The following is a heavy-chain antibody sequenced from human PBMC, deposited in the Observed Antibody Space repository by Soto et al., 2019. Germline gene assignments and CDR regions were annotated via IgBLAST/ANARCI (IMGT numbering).Heavy chain of an antibody. CDR3: ARYAYYSSGDKNFDY. CDR1: GFTFSSYW. V-gene: IGHV3-7*01. J-gene: IGHJ4*02. D-gene: IGHD6-19*01. Sequence: GGSLRLSCAAPGFTFSSYWMSWVRQAPGKGLEWVANIKQDGSEKYYVDSVKGRFTISRDNAKNSLYLQMNSLRAEDTAVYYCARYAYYSSGDKNFDYWGQGTLVTVSS. CDR2: IKQDGSEK.